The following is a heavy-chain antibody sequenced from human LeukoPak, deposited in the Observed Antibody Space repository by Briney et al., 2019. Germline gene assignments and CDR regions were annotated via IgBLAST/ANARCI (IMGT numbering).Heavy chain of an antibody. CDR3: AREGTAGFGELSI. CDR2: ISSSSYT. CDR1: GFTFSDYY. J-gene: IGHJ4*02. Sequence: GGSLRLSCAASGFTFSDYYMSWIRQAPGKGLEWVSYISSSSYTNYADSAKGRFTISRDNAKNSLYLQMNSLRAEDTAVYYCAREGTAGFGELSIWGQGTLVTVSS. V-gene: IGHV3-11*06. D-gene: IGHD3-10*01.